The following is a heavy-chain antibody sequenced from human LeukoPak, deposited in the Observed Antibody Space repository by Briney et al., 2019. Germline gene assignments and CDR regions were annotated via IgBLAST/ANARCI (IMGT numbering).Heavy chain of an antibody. D-gene: IGHD3-3*01. CDR1: GFTFDDYA. J-gene: IGHJ4*02. Sequence: PGGSLRLSCAASGFTFDDYAMHWVRPAPGKGLEWVSLISWDGGSTYYADSVKGRFTISRDNSKNSLYLQMNSLRAEDTALYYCASTYYDFWSGPPHYWGQGTLVTVSS. CDR2: ISWDGGST. V-gene: IGHV3-43D*04. CDR3: ASTYYDFWSGPPHY.